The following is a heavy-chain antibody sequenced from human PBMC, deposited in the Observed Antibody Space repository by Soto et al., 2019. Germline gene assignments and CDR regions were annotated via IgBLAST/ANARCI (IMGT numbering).Heavy chain of an antibody. CDR2: IIPIFGTA. CDR1: GGTFSSYA. Sequence: ASVKVSCKASGGTFSSYAISWVRQAPGQGLEWMGGIIPIFGTANYAQKFQGRVTITADESTSTAYMELSSLRSEDTAVYYCARGPVAGTGDYYYGMDVWGQGTTVTVSS. J-gene: IGHJ6*02. D-gene: IGHD6-19*01. V-gene: IGHV1-69*13. CDR3: ARGPVAGTGDYYYGMDV.